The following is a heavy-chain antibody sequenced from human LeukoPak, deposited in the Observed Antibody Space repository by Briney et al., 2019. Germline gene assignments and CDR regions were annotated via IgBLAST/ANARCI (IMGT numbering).Heavy chain of an antibody. CDR3: ATSLGMATTFDY. CDR1: GYTFTSYD. Sequence: ASVTVSCKASGYTFTSYDINWVRQATGQGLAWMGWMNPNSGNTGYAQKFQGRVTMTRNTSISTAYMELSSLRSEDTAVYYCATSLGMATTFDYWGQGTLVTVSS. D-gene: IGHD5-24*01. J-gene: IGHJ4*02. CDR2: MNPNSGNT. V-gene: IGHV1-8*01.